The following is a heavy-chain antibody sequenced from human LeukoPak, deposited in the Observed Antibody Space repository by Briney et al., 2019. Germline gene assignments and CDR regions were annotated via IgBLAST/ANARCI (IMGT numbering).Heavy chain of an antibody. CDR3: ARAGYGDYGFDY. CDR1: GYTFTSYY. CDR2: INPSGGIT. D-gene: IGHD4-17*01. J-gene: IGHJ4*02. Sequence: ASVKVSCKASGYTFTSYYMHWVRQAPGQGLEWMGAINPSGGITNYAPKFQGKITMTRDMSTSTVHMEMSSLRSEDTAVYFCARAGYGDYGFDYWGQGTLVTVSS. V-gene: IGHV1-46*01.